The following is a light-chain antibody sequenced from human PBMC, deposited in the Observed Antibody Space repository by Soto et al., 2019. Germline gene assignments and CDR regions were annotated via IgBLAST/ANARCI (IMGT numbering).Light chain of an antibody. CDR1: QAISNY. CDR3: HHYNTYPIT. Sequence: DIQMTQSPSSLSASVGDRDTITCRASQAISNYVAWFQQKPGKAPKSLIYAASSLRSGVPSKFSGSGSGTDFTLTISNLQPEDFATYYCHHYNTYPITFGQGTRLEI. J-gene: IGKJ5*01. V-gene: IGKV1-16*02. CDR2: AAS.